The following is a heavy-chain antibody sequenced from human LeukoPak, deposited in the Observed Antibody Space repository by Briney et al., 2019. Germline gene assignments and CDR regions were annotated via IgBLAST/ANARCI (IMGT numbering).Heavy chain of an antibody. D-gene: IGHD3-22*01. CDR3: ARMGGSSGYATH. J-gene: IGHJ4*02. Sequence: TSETLSLTCTVSGGSISTYYWSWIRQPPGKGLEWIGYIHYSGTTNYNPSLKNRVTISLDTSKNQFSLDVSSVTAADTAVYYCARMGGSSGYATHWGQGALVTVSS. CDR2: IHYSGTT. V-gene: IGHV4-59*08. CDR1: GGSISTYY.